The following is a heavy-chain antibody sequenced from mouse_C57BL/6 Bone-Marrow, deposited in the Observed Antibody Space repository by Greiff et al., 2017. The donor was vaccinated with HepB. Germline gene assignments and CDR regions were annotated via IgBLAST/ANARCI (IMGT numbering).Heavy chain of an antibody. CDR2: IDPSDSYT. D-gene: IGHD1-1*01. J-gene: IGHJ3*01. Sequence: QQSCTASGYTFTRSWMQWVKQRPGQGLEWIGEIDPSDSYTNYNQKFKGKATLTVDTSSSTAYMQLRSLTSEDSAVYYCARDDYGSSYEAYWGQGTLVTVSA. CDR1: GYTFTRSW. V-gene: IGHV1-50*01. CDR3: ARDDYGSSYEAY.